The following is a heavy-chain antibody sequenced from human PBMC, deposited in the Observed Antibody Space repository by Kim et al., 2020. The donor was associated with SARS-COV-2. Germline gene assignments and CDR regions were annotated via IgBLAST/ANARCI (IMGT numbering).Heavy chain of an antibody. CDR3: ATAKDAYDSSGYFVV. V-gene: IGHV1-69*02. J-gene: IGHJ4*02. D-gene: IGHD3-22*01. CDR2: IISILGMA. Sequence: SVKVSCKASGDTFSSYTISWMRQAPGQGLEWMGRIISILGMANYAQKFQGRVTITADKSTSTAYIELNSLRSDDTAVYYCATAKDAYDSSGYFVVWGQGTLVTVSS. CDR1: GDTFSSYT.